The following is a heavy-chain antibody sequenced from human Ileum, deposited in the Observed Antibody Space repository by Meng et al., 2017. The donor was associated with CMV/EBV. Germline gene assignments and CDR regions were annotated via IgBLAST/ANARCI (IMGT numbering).Heavy chain of an antibody. CDR2: IYSGGSTI. Sequence: GGSLRLSCAASGFTVSSNYMSWVRQAPGKGLEWVSVIYSGGSTIYYADSVKGRFTISRDNTKNSLYLQMNSLRAEDTAVYYCARGRNRAGGDYWGQGTLVTVSS. J-gene: IGHJ4*02. CDR3: ARGRNRAGGDY. V-gene: IGHV3-53*01. D-gene: IGHD1-14*01. CDR1: GFTVSSNY.